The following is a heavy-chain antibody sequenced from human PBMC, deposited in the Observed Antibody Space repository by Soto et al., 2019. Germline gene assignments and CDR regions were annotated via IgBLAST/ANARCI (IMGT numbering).Heavy chain of an antibody. CDR2: ISGSGGST. CDR1: GFTFRSYA. V-gene: IGHV3-23*01. J-gene: IGHJ6*02. Sequence: PGGSLRLSCAASGFTFRSYAMSWVRQAPGKGLEWVSAISGSGGSTYYADSVKGRFTISRDNSKNTLYLQMNSLRAEDTAVYYCAKDLYMVRDYYYYYGMDVWGQGTTVTVSS. CDR3: AKDLYMVRDYYYYYGMDV. D-gene: IGHD3-10*01.